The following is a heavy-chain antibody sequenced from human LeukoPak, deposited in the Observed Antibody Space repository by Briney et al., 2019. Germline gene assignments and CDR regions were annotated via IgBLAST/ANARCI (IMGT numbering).Heavy chain of an antibody. V-gene: IGHV3-49*04. CDR2: IRSKPYGGTT. J-gene: IGHJ6*03. CDR1: GFTFADYA. CDR3: TREEDYYYYMDV. Sequence: GRSLRLSCTASGFTFADYAMSWVRQAPGKGLEWVVFIRSKPYGGTTEYAASVKGRFTISRDDSKSIAYLQMNSLKAEDTAIYYCTREEDYYYYMDVWGKGITVTVSS.